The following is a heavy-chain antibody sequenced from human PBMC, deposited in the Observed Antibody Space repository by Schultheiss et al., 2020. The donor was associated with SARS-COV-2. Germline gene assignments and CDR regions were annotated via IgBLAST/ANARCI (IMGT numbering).Heavy chain of an antibody. V-gene: IGHV3-53*01. D-gene: IGHD3-10*01. CDR2: IYSGGST. CDR3: ARGDGSGSYYRLYYFDY. CDR1: GFTVSSNY. J-gene: IGHJ4*02. Sequence: GESLKISCAASGFTVSSNYMSWVRQAPGKGLEWVSVIYSGGSTYYADSVKGRFTISRDNSKNTLYLQMNSLRAEDTAVYYCARGDGSGSYYRLYYFDYWGQGTLVTVSS.